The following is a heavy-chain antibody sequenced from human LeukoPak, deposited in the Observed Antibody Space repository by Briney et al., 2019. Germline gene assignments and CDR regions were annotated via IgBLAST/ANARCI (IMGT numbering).Heavy chain of an antibody. V-gene: IGHV3-64D*06. J-gene: IGHJ4*02. CDR1: GFTFSSYD. Sequence: GGSLRLSCSASGFTFSSYDMHWARQAPGKGLEYVSAISRSGGRTYYADSVKGRFTISRDNSKNTLYLQMSSLRAEDTAVYYCVKDGDLLPSTSPGDFDYWGQGTLVTVSS. D-gene: IGHD2-2*01. CDR3: VKDGDLLPSTSPGDFDY. CDR2: ISRSGGRT.